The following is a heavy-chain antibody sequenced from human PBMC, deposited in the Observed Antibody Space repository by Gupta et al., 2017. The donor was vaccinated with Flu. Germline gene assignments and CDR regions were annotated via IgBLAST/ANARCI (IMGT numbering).Heavy chain of an antibody. J-gene: IGHJ4*02. CDR3: ARATDGSSASCTPDY. Sequence: TYAMSWVRQAPGKGLEWVSAMGGSDGNTKYADSVKGRLTISRDNFRNTLFLQMSSLRVEDTAVYYCARATDGSSASCTPDYWGQGTLVTVSS. V-gene: IGHV3-23*01. CDR1: TYA. CDR2: MGGSDGNT. D-gene: IGHD2-2*01.